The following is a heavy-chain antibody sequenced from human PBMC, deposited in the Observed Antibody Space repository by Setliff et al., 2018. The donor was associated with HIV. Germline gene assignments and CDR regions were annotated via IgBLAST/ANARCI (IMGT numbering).Heavy chain of an antibody. CDR2: IYYSGST. CDR1: GGSISSDYYF. Sequence: KPSETLSLTCTVSGGSISSDYYFWGWIRQPPGKGLEWIGTIYYSGSTYFNPSLKSRLTISVDTSKNQFSLKLSSVTAADTAVYYCARDGSGWYSDYYYYMDVWGKGTTVTVSS. CDR3: ARDGSGWYSDYYYYMDV. D-gene: IGHD6-19*01. V-gene: IGHV4-39*02. J-gene: IGHJ6*03.